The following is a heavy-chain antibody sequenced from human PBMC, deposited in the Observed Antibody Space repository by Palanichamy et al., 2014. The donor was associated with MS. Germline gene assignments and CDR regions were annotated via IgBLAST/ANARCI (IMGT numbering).Heavy chain of an antibody. CDR2: ISSSSSTI. V-gene: IGHV3-48*02. D-gene: IGHD3-22*01. CDR1: GFTFSSYS. Sequence: SGGGLVQPGGSLRLSCAASGFTFSSYSMNWVRQAPGKGLEWVSYISSSSSTIYYADSVKGRFTISRDNAKNSLYLQMNSLRDEDTAVYYCARGSAYYYDSSGSLYFQHWGQGTLVTVSS. J-gene: IGHJ1*01. CDR3: ARGSAYYYDSSGSLYFQH.